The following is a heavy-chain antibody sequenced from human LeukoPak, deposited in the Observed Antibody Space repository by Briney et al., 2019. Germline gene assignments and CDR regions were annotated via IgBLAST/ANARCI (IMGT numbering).Heavy chain of an antibody. J-gene: IGHJ6*02. CDR2: ISGSGGST. CDR3: ARDRLWFGELFEYYYYGMDV. CDR1: GFTFSSYA. Sequence: GGSLRLSCAASGFTFSSYAMSWVRQAPGKGLEWVSAISGSGGSTYYADSVKGRFTISRDNSKNTLYLQMNSLRAEDTAVYYCARDRLWFGELFEYYYYGMDVWGQGTTVTVSS. D-gene: IGHD3-10*01. V-gene: IGHV3-23*01.